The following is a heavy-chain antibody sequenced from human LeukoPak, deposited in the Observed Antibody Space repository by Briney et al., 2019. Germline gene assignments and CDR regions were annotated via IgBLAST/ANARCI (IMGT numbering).Heavy chain of an antibody. Sequence: PSQTLSLTCAVSGGSIGSGGYSWSWIRQPPGKGLEWIGYIYYSGSTNYNPSLKSRVTISVDTSKNQFSLKLSSVTAADTAVYYCARVPLKDYYDSSGYYRPYYFDYWGQGTLVTVSS. CDR3: ARVPLKDYYDSSGYYRPYYFDY. CDR2: IYYSGST. J-gene: IGHJ4*02. V-gene: IGHV4-61*08. D-gene: IGHD3-22*01. CDR1: GGSIGSGGYS.